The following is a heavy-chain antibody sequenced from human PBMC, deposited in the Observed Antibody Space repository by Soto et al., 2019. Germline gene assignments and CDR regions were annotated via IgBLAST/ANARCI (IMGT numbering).Heavy chain of an antibody. CDR1: GYIFVNYG. D-gene: IGHD3-16*02. Sequence: QVQLVQSGDEVKKPGASVKVSCKASGYIFVNYGIAWVRQAPGQGLEWMGWISPYNGNTHSATKVQGRLTMTTDTSTSTASMDLGSLTSDDTAVYYCVMVDNFVTPAPQDVWGQVTTVTVSS. CDR3: VMVDNFVTPAPQDV. J-gene: IGHJ6*02. CDR2: ISPYNGNT. V-gene: IGHV1-18*01.